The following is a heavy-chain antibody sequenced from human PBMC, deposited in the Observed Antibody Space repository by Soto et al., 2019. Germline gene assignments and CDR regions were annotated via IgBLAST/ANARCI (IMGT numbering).Heavy chain of an antibody. CDR1: GYTFTSYG. D-gene: IGHD3-9*01. V-gene: IGHV1-18*01. J-gene: IGHJ4*02. CDR2: ISAYNGNT. Sequence: GASVKVSCKASGYTFTSYGISWVRQAPGQGLEWMGWISAYNGNTNYAQKLQGRVTMTTDTSTSTAYIELRSLRSDDTAVYYFARIGVFSNILTGYYSQLIDYWGQGTLVTVSS. CDR3: ARIGVFSNILTGYYSQLIDY.